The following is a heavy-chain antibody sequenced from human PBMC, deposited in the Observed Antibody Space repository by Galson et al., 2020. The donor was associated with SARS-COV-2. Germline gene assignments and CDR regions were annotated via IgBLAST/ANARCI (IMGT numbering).Heavy chain of an antibody. CDR2: ISYDGSNK. CDR1: GFTFSSYA. J-gene: IGHJ3*02. D-gene: IGHD6-6*01. CDR3: ARGSSSSVEAFDI. V-gene: IGHV3-30*04. Sequence: TGGSLRLSCAASGFTFSSYAMHWVRQAQGKGLEWVAVISYDGSNKYYADSVKGRFTISRDNSKNTLYLQMNSLRAEDTAVYYCARGSSSSVEAFDIWGQGTMVTVSS.